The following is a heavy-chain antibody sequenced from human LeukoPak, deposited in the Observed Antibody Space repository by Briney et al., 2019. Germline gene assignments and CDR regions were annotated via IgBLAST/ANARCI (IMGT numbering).Heavy chain of an antibody. J-gene: IGHJ5*02. CDR1: GFTFSSYA. Sequence: GGSLRLSCAASGFTFSSYAMSWVRQAPGKGLEWVSAISGSGGSTYYADSVKGRFTISRDNSKNTLYPQMNSLRAEDTAVYYCAKGQYCSSTSCYPVWFDPWGQGTLVTVSS. D-gene: IGHD2-2*01. V-gene: IGHV3-23*01. CDR3: AKGQYCSSTSCYPVWFDP. CDR2: ISGSGGST.